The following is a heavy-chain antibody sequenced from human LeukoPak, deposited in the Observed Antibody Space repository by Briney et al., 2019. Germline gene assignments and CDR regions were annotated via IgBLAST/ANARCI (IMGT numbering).Heavy chain of an antibody. V-gene: IGHV3-30-3*01. CDR1: GVAFSTYT. D-gene: IGHD3-10*01. Sequence: PGGSLRLSCAASGVAFSTYTMHWVRQAPGKGLEWVALISYDGSNKYYADSVKGRFTISRDNSKNTLYLLMNSLRPEDTAVYYCARGEGYYGSGEFDYWGQGTLVTVSS. J-gene: IGHJ4*02. CDR2: ISYDGSNK. CDR3: ARGEGYYGSGEFDY.